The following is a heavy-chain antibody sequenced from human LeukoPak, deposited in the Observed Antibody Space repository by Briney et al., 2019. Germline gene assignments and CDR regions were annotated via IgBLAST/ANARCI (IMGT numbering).Heavy chain of an antibody. J-gene: IGHJ4*02. CDR3: ARDIYFYGDYVIDY. D-gene: IGHD4-17*01. CDR2: IWYDGSNK. V-gene: IGHV3-33*01. CDR1: GFTFSNYA. Sequence: PARSLTLSCAASGFTFSNYAMHWVRQAPGKGLEWVAVIWYDGSNKYYADSVKGRFTISRDNSKNTLYLQMNSLRAEDTAVYYCARDIYFYGDYVIDYWGQGALGTASS.